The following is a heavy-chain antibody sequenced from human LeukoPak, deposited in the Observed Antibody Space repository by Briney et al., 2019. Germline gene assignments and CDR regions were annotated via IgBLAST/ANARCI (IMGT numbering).Heavy chain of an antibody. V-gene: IGHV3-9*01. CDR2: ISWNSNSV. Sequence: GGSLRPSCSASGFTFEEFAMHWVRQAPGKGLEWVSGISWNSNSVGYADSVKDRFTLSRDNANNALHLEMNSLRDEDTAVYYCAKGFRSYYYDSGCYLDHWGQGTLVIVSS. CDR1: GFTFEEFA. D-gene: IGHD3-22*01. CDR3: AKGFRSYYYDSGCYLDH. J-gene: IGHJ4*01.